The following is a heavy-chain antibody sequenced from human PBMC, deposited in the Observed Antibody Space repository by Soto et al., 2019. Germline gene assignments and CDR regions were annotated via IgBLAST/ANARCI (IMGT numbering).Heavy chain of an antibody. CDR1: GGSISSGDYY. J-gene: IGHJ5*02. CDR2: IYYSGST. Sequence: NPSETLSLTCTVSGGSISSGDYYWSWIRQPPGKGLEWIGYIYYSGSTYYNPSLKSRVTISVDTSKNQFSLKLSSVTAADTAVYYCASYISPVARVVVAATNIHWFDPWGQGTLVTGSS. D-gene: IGHD2-15*01. CDR3: ASYISPVARVVVAATNIHWFDP. V-gene: IGHV4-30-4*01.